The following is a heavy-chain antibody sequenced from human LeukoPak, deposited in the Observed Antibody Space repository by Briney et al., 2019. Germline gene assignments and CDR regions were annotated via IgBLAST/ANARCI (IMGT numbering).Heavy chain of an antibody. J-gene: IGHJ4*02. CDR2: IKQDGSEK. Sequence: PGGSLRLSCAASGFTFSSYWMSWVRQAPGKGLEWVANIKQDGSEKYYVDSVKGRFTISRDNDKNSLFLQMTSPRAEDTAVYYCARVGGRYSPLGYWGQGTLVTVSS. CDR1: GFTFSSYW. V-gene: IGHV3-7*01. D-gene: IGHD3-16*02. CDR3: ARVGGRYSPLGY.